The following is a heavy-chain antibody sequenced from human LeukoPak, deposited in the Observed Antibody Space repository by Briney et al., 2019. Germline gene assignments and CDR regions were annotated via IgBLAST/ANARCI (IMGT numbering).Heavy chain of an antibody. CDR1: GGSISSSSYY. Sequence: SETLSLTCTVSGGSISSSSYYWGWIRQLPGKGLEWIGSIYYSGSTYYNPSLKSRVTISVDTSKNQFSLKLSSVTAADTAVYYCARHKDWWLRYFDYWGQGTPVTVSS. D-gene: IGHD5-12*01. V-gene: IGHV4-39*01. CDR3: ARHKDWWLRYFDY. CDR2: IYYSGST. J-gene: IGHJ4*02.